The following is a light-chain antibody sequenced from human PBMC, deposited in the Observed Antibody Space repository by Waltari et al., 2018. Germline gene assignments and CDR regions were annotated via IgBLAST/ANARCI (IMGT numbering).Light chain of an antibody. CDR3: QQRNSYPFT. Sequence: DIQFPPSPSSLSASVAARVTITCRASQGISSYLAWYQQKPGKAPKLLIYKASSLQSGVPSRFSGSGSGTEFTLTISSLQPEDFAVYYCQQRNSYPFTFGPGTKLDIK. J-gene: IGKJ3*01. CDR2: KAS. CDR1: QGISSY. V-gene: IGKV1-9*01.